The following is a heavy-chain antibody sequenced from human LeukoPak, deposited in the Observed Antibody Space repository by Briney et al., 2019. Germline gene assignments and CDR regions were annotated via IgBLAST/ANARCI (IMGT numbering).Heavy chain of an antibody. CDR2: IYYSGST. CDR3: ARVLYGDYLDY. Sequence: SETLSLTCTVSGGSISSYYWSWIRQPPGKGLEWIGYIYYSGSTNYNPSLKSRVTISVETSKNKFSLKLSSVTAADTAVYYCARVLYGDYLDYCGQGTLLTVSS. D-gene: IGHD4-17*01. CDR1: GGSISSYY. J-gene: IGHJ4*02. V-gene: IGHV4-59*01.